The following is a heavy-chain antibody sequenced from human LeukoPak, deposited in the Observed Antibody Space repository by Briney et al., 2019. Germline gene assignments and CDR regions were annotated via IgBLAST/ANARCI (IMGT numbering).Heavy chain of an antibody. V-gene: IGHV3-21*01. J-gene: IGHJ4*02. Sequence: GSLRLSCAASGFTFSSYSMNWVRQAPGKGLEWVSSISSSSSYIYYADSVKGRFTISRDNAKNSLYLQMNSLRAEDTAVYYCARGIAGAGTAVLDYWGQGTLVIVSS. CDR3: ARGIAGAGTAVLDY. CDR1: GFTFSSYS. CDR2: ISSSSSYI. D-gene: IGHD6-13*01.